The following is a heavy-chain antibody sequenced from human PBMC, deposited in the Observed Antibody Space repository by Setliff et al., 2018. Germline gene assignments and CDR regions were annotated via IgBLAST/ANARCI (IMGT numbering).Heavy chain of an antibody. Sequence: SETLSLTCTVSGGSISSGGYYWSWIRQHPGKGLEWIGYIYYCGSTYYNPSLKSRVTISVDTSKNQFSLKLSSVTAADTAVYYCARARYSGYVDYWGQGTLVTVSS. D-gene: IGHD5-12*01. CDR1: GGSISSGGYY. V-gene: IGHV4-31*03. J-gene: IGHJ4*02. CDR2: IYYCGST. CDR3: ARARYSGYVDY.